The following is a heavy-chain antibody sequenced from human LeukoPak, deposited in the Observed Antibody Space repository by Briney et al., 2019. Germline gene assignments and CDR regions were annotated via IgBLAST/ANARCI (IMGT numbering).Heavy chain of an antibody. J-gene: IGHJ6*03. Sequence: SETLSLTCTVSGDSISSSTYYWGWIRQPPGKGLERIGEINHSGSTNYNPSLKSRVTISVDTSKNQFSLKLSSVTAADTAVYYCARRFILGGWAGALYYYYYMDVWGKGTTVTVSS. CDR1: GDSISSSTYY. V-gene: IGHV4-39*07. D-gene: IGHD6-19*01. CDR3: ARRFILGGWAGALYYYYYMDV. CDR2: INHSGST.